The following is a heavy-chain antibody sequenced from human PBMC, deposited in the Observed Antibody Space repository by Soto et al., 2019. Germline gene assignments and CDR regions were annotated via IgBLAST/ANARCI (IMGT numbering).Heavy chain of an antibody. CDR1: GFNFNAYS. CDR3: ARASDRGLRPHDY. V-gene: IGHV3-21*01. J-gene: IGHJ4*02. CDR2: ISSRSNYI. Sequence: EVQLVESGGGLVTPGGSLRLSCAASGFNFNAYSMVWVRLAPGKGLEWVSFISSRSNYIYYADSVKGRFTISSDNAKNSLYLQMNSLRAEDTAVYYCARASDRGLRPHDYWGQGTLVTVSS. D-gene: IGHD4-17*01.